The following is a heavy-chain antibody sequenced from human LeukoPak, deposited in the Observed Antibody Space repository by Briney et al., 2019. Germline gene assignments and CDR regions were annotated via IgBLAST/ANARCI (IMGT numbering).Heavy chain of an antibody. CDR3: ARVLSVDYYNSGSHTL. V-gene: IGHV4-4*07. CDR2: IYSSGST. CDR1: GGSINSYH. Sequence: SETLSLTCTVSGGSINSYHWNWIRQPAGKGLEWIGRIYSSGSTNYNPSLKSRVTMSVDTSKNQLSLKLSSVTAADTAVYYCARVLSVDYYNSGSHTLWGQGTLVTVSS. D-gene: IGHD3-10*01. J-gene: IGHJ4*02.